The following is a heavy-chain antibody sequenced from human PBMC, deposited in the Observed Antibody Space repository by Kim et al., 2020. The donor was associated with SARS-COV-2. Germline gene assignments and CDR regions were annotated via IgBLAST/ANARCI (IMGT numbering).Heavy chain of an antibody. CDR3: ARDLSSKYYDSSGYWDAFDI. D-gene: IGHD3-22*01. J-gene: IGHJ3*02. V-gene: IGHV3-33*01. CDR1: GFTFSSYG. CDR2: IWYDGSNK. Sequence: GGSLRLSCAASGFTFSSYGMHWVRQAPGKGLEWVAVIWYDGSNKYYADSVKGRFTISRDNSKNTLYLQMNSLRAEDTAVYYCARDLSSKYYDSSGYWDAFDIWGQGTMVTVSS.